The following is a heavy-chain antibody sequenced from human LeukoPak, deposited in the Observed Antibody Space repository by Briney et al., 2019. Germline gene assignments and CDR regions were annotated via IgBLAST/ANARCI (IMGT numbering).Heavy chain of an antibody. CDR2: VNLQGST. CDR3: AREGGPYRPLDY. CDR1: GGSITNTNY. V-gene: IGHV4-4*02. Sequence: SETLSLTCGVSGGSITNTNYWTWVRQPPGKGLEWIGEVNLQGSTNYNPSLMGRVAIAVDTSENHISLQLTSVTAADTAVYYCAREGGPYRPLDYSGQGALVTVSS. J-gene: IGHJ4*02.